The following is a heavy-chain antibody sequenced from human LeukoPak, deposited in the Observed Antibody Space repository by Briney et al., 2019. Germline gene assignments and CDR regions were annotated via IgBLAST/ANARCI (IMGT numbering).Heavy chain of an antibody. V-gene: IGHV3-21*01. CDR2: ISSSSSYI. Sequence: GGSLRLSCAASGFTFSSYSMNWVRQAPGKGLEWVSSISSSSSYIYYADSVKGRFPISRDNAKNSLYLQMNSLRAEDTAVYYCARDGVSSSWYGVYRCDYWGQGTLVTVSS. CDR1: GFTFSSYS. D-gene: IGHD6-13*01. J-gene: IGHJ4*02. CDR3: ARDGVSSSWYGVYRCDY.